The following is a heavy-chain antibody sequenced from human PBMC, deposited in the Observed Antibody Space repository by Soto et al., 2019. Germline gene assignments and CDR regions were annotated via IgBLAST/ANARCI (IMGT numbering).Heavy chain of an antibody. J-gene: IGHJ4*02. Sequence: GGSLRLSCAASGFTFDDYAMHWVRQAPGKGLEWVSLISWDGGSTYYVDSVKGRFTISRDNSKNSLYLQMNSLRAEDTALYYCAKGGGGMGSYYFDYWGQGTLVTVSS. D-gene: IGHD3-16*01. CDR1: GFTFDDYA. CDR3: AKGGGGMGSYYFDY. CDR2: ISWDGGST. V-gene: IGHV3-43D*03.